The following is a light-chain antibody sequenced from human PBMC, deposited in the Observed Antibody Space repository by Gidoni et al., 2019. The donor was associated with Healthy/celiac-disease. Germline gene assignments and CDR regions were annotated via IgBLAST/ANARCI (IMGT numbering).Light chain of an antibody. Sequence: DIQMTQSPSTLSASVGDRVTSTCRASQRLSSWLAWYQQKSGKAPKLLIYKAASLESGVPSRCSGSGSGTEFTLTTSSLQPDDFATYYCQQYNSRCSFGQXTKLEIK. CDR2: KAA. J-gene: IGKJ2*04. CDR3: QQYNSRCS. V-gene: IGKV1-5*03. CDR1: QRLSSW.